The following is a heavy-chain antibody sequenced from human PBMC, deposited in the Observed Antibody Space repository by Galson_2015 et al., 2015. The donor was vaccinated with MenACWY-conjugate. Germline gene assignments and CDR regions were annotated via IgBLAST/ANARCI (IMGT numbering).Heavy chain of an antibody. CDR2: INPEGSRG. J-gene: IGHJ4*02. D-gene: IGHD3/OR15-3a*01. Sequence: SLRLSCAASGFTFSNSWMNWIRQALGSGLEWVANINPEGSRGTYVDSVKGRFTISRDNAENSVYLEMNSLRPEDTAVFYCAAWTADDNYWAQGTLVTVSS. CDR1: GFTFSNSW. CDR3: AAWTADDNY. V-gene: IGHV3-7*01.